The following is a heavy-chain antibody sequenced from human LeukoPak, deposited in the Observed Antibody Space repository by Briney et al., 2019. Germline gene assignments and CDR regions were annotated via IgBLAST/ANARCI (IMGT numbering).Heavy chain of an antibody. CDR2: FYHSGTT. Sequence: PSETLSLTCTVSGYSISSGYYWGWLRQPPGKGLGLIGSFYHSGTTYYNPSLKSRVTISVDTSKNQFSLKLSSVTAADTAVYYCAKDQESSGWYALYYYYGMDVWGQGTTVTVSS. V-gene: IGHV4-38-2*02. CDR3: AKDQESSGWYALYYYYGMDV. J-gene: IGHJ6*02. D-gene: IGHD6-19*01. CDR1: GYSISSGYY.